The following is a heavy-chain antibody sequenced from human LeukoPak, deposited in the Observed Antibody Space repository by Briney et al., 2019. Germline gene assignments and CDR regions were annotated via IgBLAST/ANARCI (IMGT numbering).Heavy chain of an antibody. V-gene: IGHV3-53*01. CDR3: ARAGLVETAMANDY. J-gene: IGHJ4*02. CDR1: GFTVSSNY. D-gene: IGHD5-18*01. Sequence: GGSLRLSCAASGFTVSSNYMSWVRQAPGKGLEWVSVIYSGGSTYYADSVKGRFTISRDNSKNTLYLQMNSLRAEDTAVYYCARAGLVETAMANDYWGQGTLVTVSS. CDR2: IYSGGST.